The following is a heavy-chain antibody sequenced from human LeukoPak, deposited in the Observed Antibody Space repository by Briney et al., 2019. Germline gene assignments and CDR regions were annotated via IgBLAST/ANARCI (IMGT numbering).Heavy chain of an antibody. CDR1: GFTFSSYE. CDR2: ISSSGSTI. CDR3: ARDLQLERRLYAAFDI. V-gene: IGHV3-48*03. Sequence: GGSLRLSCAASGFTFSSYEMNWVRQAPGKGLEWVSYISSSGSTIYYADSVKGRFTISRDNAKNSLYLQMNSLRAEDTAVYYCARDLQLERRLYAAFDIWGQGTMVTVSS. D-gene: IGHD1-1*01. J-gene: IGHJ3*02.